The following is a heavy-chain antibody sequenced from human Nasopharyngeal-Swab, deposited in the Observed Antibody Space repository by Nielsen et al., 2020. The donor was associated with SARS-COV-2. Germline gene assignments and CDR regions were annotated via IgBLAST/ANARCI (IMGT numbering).Heavy chain of an antibody. CDR2: IYWDDDK. V-gene: IGHV2-5*02. Sequence: SGPTLVKPTQTLTLTCTFSGFSLSTSGVGVGWIRQPPGKALEWLALIYWDDDKRYSPSLKSRLTITKDTSKNQVVLTMTNMDPVDTATYYCVSSTSCYGCYYYYYGMDVWGQGTTVTVSS. CDR1: GFSLSTSGVG. J-gene: IGHJ6*02. D-gene: IGHD2-2*01. CDR3: VSSTSCYGCYYYYYGMDV.